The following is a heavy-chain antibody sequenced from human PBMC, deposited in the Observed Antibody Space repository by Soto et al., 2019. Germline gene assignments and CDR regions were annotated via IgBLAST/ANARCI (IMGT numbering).Heavy chain of an antibody. J-gene: IGHJ3*02. Sequence: PGESLKISCKGSGYSFTSYWISWVRQMPGKGLEWMGRIDPSDSYTNYSPSFQGHVTISADKSISTAYLQWSSLKASDTAMYYCASHHGWFDAFDIWGQGTMVTVSS. D-gene: IGHD6-19*01. CDR1: GYSFTSYW. V-gene: IGHV5-10-1*01. CDR3: ASHHGWFDAFDI. CDR2: IDPSDSYT.